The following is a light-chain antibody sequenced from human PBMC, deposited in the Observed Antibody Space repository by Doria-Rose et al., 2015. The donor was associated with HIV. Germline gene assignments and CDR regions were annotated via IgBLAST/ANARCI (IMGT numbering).Light chain of an antibody. CDR1: QSFSSTY. J-gene: IGKJ1*01. CDR3: HQYGTSWT. V-gene: IGKV3-20*01. CDR2: DGS. Sequence: EIVMTQSPGTLSLSPGERATLSCRASQSFSSTYLAWYQQKPGQAPSLLIYDGSTRATGIPDGFSASGSGTDFTLTINRLEPEDSALYYCHQYGTSWTFGQGTKVEI.